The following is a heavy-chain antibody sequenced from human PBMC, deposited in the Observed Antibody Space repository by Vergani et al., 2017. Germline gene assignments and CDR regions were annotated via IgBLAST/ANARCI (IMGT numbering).Heavy chain of an antibody. CDR2: IKQDGSEK. CDR3: ARDLRGSYYYYYMDV. D-gene: IGHD3-16*01. V-gene: IGHV3-7*01. J-gene: IGHJ6*03. CDR1: GFTFSSYW. Sequence: EVQLVESGGGLVQPGGSLRLSCAASGFTFSSYWMSWVRQAPGKGLEWVANIKQDGSEKYYVDSVKGRFTISRDNAKNSLYLQMNSLRAEDTAVYYCARDLRGSYYYYYMDVWGKGTMVTVSS.